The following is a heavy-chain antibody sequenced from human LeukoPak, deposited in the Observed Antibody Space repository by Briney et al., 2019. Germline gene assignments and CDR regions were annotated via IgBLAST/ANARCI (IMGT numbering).Heavy chain of an antibody. CDR1: GYTFTSYA. J-gene: IGHJ4*02. CDR2: INAGNGNT. Sequence: GASVKVSCKASGYTFTSYAMHWVRQAPGQRLEWMGWINAGNGNTKYSQKFQGRVTITRDTSASTAYMELSSLRSEDTAVYYCARGLGERYYYDSSGYTFDYWGQGALVTVSS. CDR3: ARGLGERYYYDSSGYTFDY. V-gene: IGHV1-3*01. D-gene: IGHD3-22*01.